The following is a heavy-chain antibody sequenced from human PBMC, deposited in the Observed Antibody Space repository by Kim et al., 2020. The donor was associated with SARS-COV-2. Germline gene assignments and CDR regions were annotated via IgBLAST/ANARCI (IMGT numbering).Heavy chain of an antibody. D-gene: IGHD3-9*01. CDR1: GFTFSGYW. CDR2: IKADGSEK. V-gene: IGHV3-7*01. Sequence: GGSLRLSCVVSGFTFSGYWMTWVRQAPGKGLEWVANIKADGSEKYYVDSVKGRFTISRDNAKNSLYLQMNTLRAEDTAVYYCARLGTGNTGYDYWGQGTPVPVPS. CDR3: ARLGTGNTGYDY. J-gene: IGHJ4*02.